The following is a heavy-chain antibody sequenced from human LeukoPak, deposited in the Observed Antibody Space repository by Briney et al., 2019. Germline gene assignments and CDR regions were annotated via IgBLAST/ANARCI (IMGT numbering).Heavy chain of an antibody. D-gene: IGHD2-21*02. V-gene: IGHV3-23*01. J-gene: IGHJ4*02. CDR1: GFSFSSYA. CDR2: LNGSGDTT. Sequence: GGCLRLSCAASGFSFSSYAMSWVRQAPGKGLEWVSLLNGSGDTTFYADSVKGRFTISRDNSKNTLYLQMTSLSAEDTAVYYCAKERAYCRGDRYSLSDYWGQGTLVTVSS. CDR3: AKERAYCRGDRYSLSDY.